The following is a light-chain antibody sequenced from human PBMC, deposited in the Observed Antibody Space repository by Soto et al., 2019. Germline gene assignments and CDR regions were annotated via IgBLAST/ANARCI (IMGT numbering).Light chain of an antibody. Sequence: QSVLTQPASVSGSPGQSITISCTGSNSDVGGHNYVSWYQQHPGKAPKLLIYEVTNRPSGISNRFSGSKSGNTASLAISGLQSEDEAEYFCSSYTSRNTLLFGGGTKLTVL. J-gene: IGLJ2*01. CDR1: NSDVGGHNY. V-gene: IGLV2-14*01. CDR2: EVT. CDR3: SSYTSRNTLL.